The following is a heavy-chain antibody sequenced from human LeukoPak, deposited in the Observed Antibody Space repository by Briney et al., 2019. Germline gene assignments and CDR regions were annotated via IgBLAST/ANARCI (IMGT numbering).Heavy chain of an antibody. Sequence: GGSLRLSCAASGFTFSGYGMHWVRQAPGKGLEWVAVIWYDGSNKYYADSVKGRFTISRDNSKNTLYLQMNSLRAEDTAVYYCASVYYDSSGYFDYWGQGTLVTVSS. D-gene: IGHD3-22*01. CDR3: ASVYYDSSGYFDY. V-gene: IGHV3-33*01. CDR1: GFTFSGYG. J-gene: IGHJ4*02. CDR2: IWYDGSNK.